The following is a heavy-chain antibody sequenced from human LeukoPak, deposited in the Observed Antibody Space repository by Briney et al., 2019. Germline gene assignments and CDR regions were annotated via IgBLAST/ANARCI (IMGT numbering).Heavy chain of an antibody. CDR2: ISYDRKNK. CDR1: GFTFDKYS. Sequence: AVYLRFYCAASGFTFDKYSIHWVRQAPGKGLEWVVVISYDRKNKYYADSVKGRFTVSRDNSKNMLSMQMKGLRAENTAIYYCLRGPNDDTSECYRAFDVWGQGTMVTVSS. J-gene: IGHJ3*01. D-gene: IGHD3-22*01. V-gene: IGHV3-30*04. CDR3: LRGPNDDTSECYRAFDV.